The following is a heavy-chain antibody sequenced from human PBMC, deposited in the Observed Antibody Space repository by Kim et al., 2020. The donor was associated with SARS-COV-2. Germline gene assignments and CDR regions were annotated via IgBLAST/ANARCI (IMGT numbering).Heavy chain of an antibody. V-gene: IGHV3-23*01. CDR1: GFTFSSYA. Sequence: GGSLRLSCAASGFTFSSYAMSWVRQAPGKGLEWVSAISGSGGSTYYADSVKGRFTISRDNSKNTLYLQMNSLRAEDTAVYYCAKSSGYYGSGRYGQDYWGQGTLVTVSS. D-gene: IGHD3-10*01. CDR2: ISGSGGST. J-gene: IGHJ4*02. CDR3: AKSSGYYGSGRYGQDY.